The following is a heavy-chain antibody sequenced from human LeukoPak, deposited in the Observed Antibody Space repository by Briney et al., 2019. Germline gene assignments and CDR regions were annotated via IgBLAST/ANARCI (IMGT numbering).Heavy chain of an antibody. V-gene: IGHV1-18*04. CDR2: ISAYNGNT. CDR3: ARDTTIEYSSSSLVY. CDR1: GYTFTGHY. J-gene: IGHJ4*02. D-gene: IGHD6-6*01. Sequence: ASVKVSCKASGYTFTGHYMHWVRQAPGQGLEWMGWISAYNGNTNYAQKLQGRVTMTTDTSTSTAYMELRSLRSDDTAVYYCARDTTIEYSSSSLVYWGQGTLVTVSS.